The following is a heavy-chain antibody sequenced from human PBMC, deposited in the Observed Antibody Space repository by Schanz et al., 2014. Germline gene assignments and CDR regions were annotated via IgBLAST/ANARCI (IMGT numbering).Heavy chain of an antibody. CDR3: ARGLGDERWLDLNEAFDI. D-gene: IGHD6-19*01. CDR1: GGTFSSYT. CDR2: MNSKTGNT. J-gene: IGHJ3*02. Sequence: QVQLVQSGAEVMKPGSSVKVSCKASGGTFSSYTINWVRQAPGQGLEWMGRMNSKTGNTGYAQRFQGRVTMTRDTSTSTVYMELSSLRSEDTAVYYCARGLGDERWLDLNEAFDIWGQGTIVTVSS. V-gene: IGHV1-8*02.